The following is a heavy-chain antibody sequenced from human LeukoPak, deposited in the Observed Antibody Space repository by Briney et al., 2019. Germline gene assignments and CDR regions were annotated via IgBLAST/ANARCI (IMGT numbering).Heavy chain of an antibody. CDR1: GFTFSSYW. D-gene: IGHD3-3*01. CDR3: AKEVRFLEWPNWFDP. CDR2: IKQDGSEK. V-gene: IGHV3-7*03. Sequence: GGSLRLSCAASGFTFSSYWMSWVRQAPGKGLEWVANIKQDGSEKYYVDSVKGRFTISRDNAKNSLYLQMNSLRAEDTAVYYCAKEVRFLEWPNWFDPWGQGTLVTVSS. J-gene: IGHJ5*02.